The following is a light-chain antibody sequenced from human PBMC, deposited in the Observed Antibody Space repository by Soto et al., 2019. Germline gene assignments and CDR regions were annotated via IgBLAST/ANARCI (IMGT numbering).Light chain of an antibody. CDR1: SSDVGSYNY. CDR2: DVN. V-gene: IGLV2-14*03. CDR3: RSFTAGGSVI. Sequence: QSALTQPASVSGSPGQSIAIPCTGTSSDVGSYNYVSWYQQHPGKVPKLMIFDVNFRPSGVSDRFSFSKSGNTASLTISGLQAEDLAEDSSRSFTAGGSVIFGGGTKLTVL. J-gene: IGLJ2*01.